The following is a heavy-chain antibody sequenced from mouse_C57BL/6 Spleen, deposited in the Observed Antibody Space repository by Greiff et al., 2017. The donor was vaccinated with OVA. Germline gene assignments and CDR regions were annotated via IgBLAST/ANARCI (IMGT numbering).Heavy chain of an antibody. V-gene: IGHV1-82*01. CDR1: GYAFSSSW. D-gene: IGHD1-1*01. CDR3: ASTNYYGSSY. J-gene: IGHJ3*01. Sequence: QVQLQQSGPELVKPGASVKISCKASGYAFSSSWMNWVKQRPGQGLEWIGRIYPGDGDTNYNGKFKGKATLTADKSSSTAYMQLSSLTSEDSAVYFCASTNYYGSSYWGQGTLVTVSA. CDR2: IYPGDGDT.